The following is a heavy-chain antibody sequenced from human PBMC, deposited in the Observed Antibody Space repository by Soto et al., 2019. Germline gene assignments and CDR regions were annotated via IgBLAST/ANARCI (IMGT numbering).Heavy chain of an antibody. Sequence: PGGSLRLSCAASGFTVSSNYMSWIRQAPGKGLEWLSYISSSGTTMYYGDSVKGRFTLSRDNAKNSLYLQMTSLRAEDTAVYYCARDWSQVAGVYCGGDCYLRYYYYYGMDVWGQGTTVNVSS. CDR3: ARDWSQVAGVYCGGDCYLRYYYYYGMDV. J-gene: IGHJ6*02. V-gene: IGHV3-11*01. CDR2: ISSSGTTM. D-gene: IGHD2-21*02. CDR1: GFTVSSNY.